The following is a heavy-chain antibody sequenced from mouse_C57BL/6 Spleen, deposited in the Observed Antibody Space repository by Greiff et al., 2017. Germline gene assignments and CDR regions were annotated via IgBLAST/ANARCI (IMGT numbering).Heavy chain of an antibody. V-gene: IGHV1-82*01. CDR1: GYAFSSSW. CDR2: IYPGDGDT. J-gene: IGHJ2*01. CDR3: ARQATVVGDY. D-gene: IGHD1-1*01. Sequence: QVQLKESGPELVKPGASVKISCKASGYAFSSSWMNWVKQRPGKGLEWIGRIYPGDGDTNYNGKFKGKATLTADKPSSTAYMQLSSLTSEESAVYFCARQATVVGDYWGQGTTLTVSS.